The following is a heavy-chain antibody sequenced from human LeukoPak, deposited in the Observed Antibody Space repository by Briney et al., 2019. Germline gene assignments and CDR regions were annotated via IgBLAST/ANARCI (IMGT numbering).Heavy chain of an antibody. CDR2: IIPIFGTA. V-gene: IGHV1-69*05. CDR1: GGTFSSYT. J-gene: IGHJ4*02. Sequence: SVKVSCKASGGTFSSYTISWVRQAPGQGLEWMGRIIPIFGTANYAQKFQGRVTITTDESTSTAYMELSSLRSEDTAVYYCAGDIATVREDWGQGTLVTVSS. D-gene: IGHD3-16*02. CDR3: AGDIATVRED.